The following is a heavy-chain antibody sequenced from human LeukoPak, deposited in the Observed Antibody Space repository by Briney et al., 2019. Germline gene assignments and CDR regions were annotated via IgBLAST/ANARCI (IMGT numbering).Heavy chain of an antibody. J-gene: IGHJ4*02. V-gene: IGHV3-7*01. D-gene: IGHD5-24*01. CDR3: AREGDGWYFDY. CDR2: IKQDGSEK. Sequence: GGSLRLSCAASRFTFSNYWMSWVRQAPGKGLEWVANIKQDGSEKYYVDSVKGRFTISRDNARNSLYLLMNSLRAEDTAVYYCAREGDGWYFDYWGQGTLVTVSS. CDR1: RFTFSNYW.